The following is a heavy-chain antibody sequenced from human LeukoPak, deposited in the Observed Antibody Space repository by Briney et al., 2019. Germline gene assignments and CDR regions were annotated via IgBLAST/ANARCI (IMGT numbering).Heavy chain of an antibody. CDR2: IYHSGST. J-gene: IGHJ5*02. CDR1: GYSISSGYY. V-gene: IGHV4-38-2*02. CDR3: TRSPGLLWFGELLSNNWFDP. D-gene: IGHD3-10*01. Sequence: PSETLSLTCTVSGYSISSGYYWGWIRQPPGKGLEWIGSIYHSGSTYYNPSLKSRVTISVDTSKNQFSLKLSSVTAADTAVYYCTRSPGLLWFGELLSNNWFDPWGQGTLVTVSS.